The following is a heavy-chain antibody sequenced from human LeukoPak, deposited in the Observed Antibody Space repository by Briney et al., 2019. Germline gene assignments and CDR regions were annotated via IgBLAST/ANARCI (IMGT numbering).Heavy chain of an antibody. CDR1: GFTFSSYW. CDR3: AREHYDPYYYGMDV. D-gene: IGHD4-17*01. Sequence: GGSLRLSCAASGFTFSSYWMHWVRQAPGKGLVWVSRINSDGSSTSYADSVKGRFTISRDNAKNTLYLQMNSLRAEDTAVYYCAREHYDPYYYGMDVWGQGTTVTVSS. J-gene: IGHJ6*02. CDR2: INSDGSST. V-gene: IGHV3-74*01.